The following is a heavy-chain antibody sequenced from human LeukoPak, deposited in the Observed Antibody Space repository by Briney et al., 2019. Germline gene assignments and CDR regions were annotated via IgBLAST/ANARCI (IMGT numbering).Heavy chain of an antibody. D-gene: IGHD3-10*01. J-gene: IGHJ6*02. CDR3: ARSPWFPGPYYYYGMDV. CDR1: GFTFSSYA. V-gene: IGHV3-30-3*01. Sequence: GGSLRLSCAASGFTFSSYAMQGGRQAPGKGLGWVAVISYGGSKKYYADSVKGRFTISRENSKNTLYLQMHSLRAEDTAVYYCARSPWFPGPYYYYGMDVWGQGTTVTVSS. CDR2: ISYGGSKK.